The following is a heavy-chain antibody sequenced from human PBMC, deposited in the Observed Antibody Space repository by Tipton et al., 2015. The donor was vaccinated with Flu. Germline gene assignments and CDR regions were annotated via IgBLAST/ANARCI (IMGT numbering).Heavy chain of an antibody. D-gene: IGHD1-26*01. CDR1: GYTFIRNY. J-gene: IGHJ5*01. CDR2: INPNGGAT. CDR3: ARDNSEANTVWWFDS. Sequence: QVQLVQSGAEVKKPGASVKVSCRASGYTFIRNYVHWVRQAPGQGLEWMGIINPNGGATTYEKKFQGRITITRDTSAGTVYMELSSLRSEDTAMYYCARDNSEANTVWWFDSWGQGTLVTVTS. V-gene: IGHV1-46*01.